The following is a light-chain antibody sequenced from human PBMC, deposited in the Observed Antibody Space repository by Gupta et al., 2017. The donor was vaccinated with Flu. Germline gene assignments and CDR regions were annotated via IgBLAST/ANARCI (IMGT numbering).Light chain of an antibody. CDR3: QQEDSYPST. V-gene: IGKV1-8*01. Sequence: AIRMTQSPSSFSASTGDRVTITWRASQGISSYLAWYQQKPGKAPKLLIYDASTLKSGVPSRFSGSGSGTXFTLTIXCLQSEDFATYYCQQEDSYPSTFGXGTRLEIK. J-gene: IGKJ5*01. CDR2: DAS. CDR1: QGISSY.